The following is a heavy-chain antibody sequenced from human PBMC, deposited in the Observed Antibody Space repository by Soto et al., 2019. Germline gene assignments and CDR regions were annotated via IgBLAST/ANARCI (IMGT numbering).Heavy chain of an antibody. D-gene: IGHD1-26*01. CDR1: GGSISSSSYY. CDR3: ARSNSGSYDY. CDR2: IYYSGST. V-gene: IGHV4-39*01. Sequence: SETLSLTCTVSGGSISSSSYYWGWIRQPPGKGLEWIGSIYYSGSTYYNPSLKSRVTISVDTSKNQFSLKLSSVTAADTAVYYCARSNSGSYDYWGQGTLVTVSS. J-gene: IGHJ4*02.